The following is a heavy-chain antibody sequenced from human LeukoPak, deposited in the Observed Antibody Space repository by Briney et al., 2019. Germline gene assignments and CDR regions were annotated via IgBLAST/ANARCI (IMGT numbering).Heavy chain of an antibody. Sequence: GGSLRLSCAASGFTYSSYWLNWVRQTPGKGLEWVANIKEDGSEKYHVDSVKGRFTISRDNAKSSLYLQMNSLRAEDTALYYCARSIMGGGAFDYWGQGTQVTVSS. J-gene: IGHJ4*02. CDR2: IKEDGSEK. D-gene: IGHD3-10*01. CDR1: GFTYSSYW. V-gene: IGHV3-7*03. CDR3: ARSIMGGGAFDY.